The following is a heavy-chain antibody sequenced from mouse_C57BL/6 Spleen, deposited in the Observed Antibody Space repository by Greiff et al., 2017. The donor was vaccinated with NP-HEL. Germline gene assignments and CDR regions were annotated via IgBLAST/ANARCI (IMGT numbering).Heavy chain of an antibody. D-gene: IGHD4-1*01. V-gene: IGHV5-9*01. Sequence: EVKVVESGGGLVKPGGSLKLSCAASGFTFSSYTMSWVRQTPEKRLEWVATISGGGGNTYYPDSVKGRFTISRDNAKNTLYLQMSSLRSEDTALYYCARRGNWWYFDVWGTGTTVTVSS. CDR2: ISGGGGNT. CDR1: GFTFSSYT. CDR3: ARRGNWWYFDV. J-gene: IGHJ1*03.